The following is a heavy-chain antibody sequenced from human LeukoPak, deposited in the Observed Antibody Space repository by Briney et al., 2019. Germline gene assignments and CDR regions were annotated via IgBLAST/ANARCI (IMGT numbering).Heavy chain of an antibody. Sequence: SETLSLTCTVSGGSISSSSYYWGWIRQPQGTGREWIVSIYYSGSTYYNPSLRSRVTISVDTSKNQFSLKLSSVTAADTAVYYCARDDLALITIFGVVPPDASDIWGQGTMVTVSS. J-gene: IGHJ3*02. V-gene: IGHV4-39*07. CDR1: GGSISSSSYY. CDR2: IYYSGST. CDR3: ARDDLALITIFGVVPPDASDI. D-gene: IGHD3-3*01.